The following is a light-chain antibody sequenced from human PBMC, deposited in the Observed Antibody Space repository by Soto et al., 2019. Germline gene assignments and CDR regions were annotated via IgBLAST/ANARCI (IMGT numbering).Light chain of an antibody. CDR1: QRITTY. CDR3: QQSYSTPYT. Sequence: IHMTQSPSSLSASVGDRVTITCRASQRITTYLNWYQQKPGKAPKLLISTAATLQGGVPSSFGASGSGTDFTLTITTLQPEDVATYFCQQSYSTPYTFGQGTKLEIK. J-gene: IGKJ2*01. CDR2: TAA. V-gene: IGKV1-39*01.